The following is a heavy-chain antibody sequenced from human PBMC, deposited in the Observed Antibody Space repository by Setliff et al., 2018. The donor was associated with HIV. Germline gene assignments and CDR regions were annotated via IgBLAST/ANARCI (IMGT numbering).Heavy chain of an antibody. CDR3: ARVSSSYYFLGAFDS. V-gene: IGHV4-61*09. CDR2: IFTSGST. J-gene: IGHJ4*02. Sequence: SETLSLTCTVSGGSVSSGSYFWSWIRQPAGKGLEWIGHIFTSGSTSYNPSLKSRLTISVDTSKNQFSLKLRSATATDTALYYCARVSSSYYFLGAFDSWGQGTLVTVSS. D-gene: IGHD6-13*01. CDR1: GGSVSSGSYF.